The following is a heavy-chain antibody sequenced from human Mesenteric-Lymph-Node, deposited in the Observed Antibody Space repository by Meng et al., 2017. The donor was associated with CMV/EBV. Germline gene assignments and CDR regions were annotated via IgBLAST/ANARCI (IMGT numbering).Heavy chain of an antibody. V-gene: IGHV4-34*01. CDR2: INHSGST. D-gene: IGHD3-3*01. J-gene: IGHJ4*02. CDR3: ARVKNHDFWSGYYTWFDY. CDR1: GSFSSYS. Sequence: GSFSSYSWTWIRQTPGKGLEWIGEINHSGSTNYNPSLKSRVTISVDKSKNQFSLKLTSVTAADTAVFYCARVKNHDFWSGYYTWFDYWGQGTLVTISS.